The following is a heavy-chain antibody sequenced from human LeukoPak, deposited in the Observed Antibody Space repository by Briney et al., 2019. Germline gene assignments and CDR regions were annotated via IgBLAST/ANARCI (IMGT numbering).Heavy chain of an antibody. CDR2: IYSGGST. CDR3: ARGTVWRLGSYGLDV. CDR1: GFTVSSKY. J-gene: IGHJ6*02. V-gene: IGHV3-53*01. Sequence: GGSLRLSCVASGFTVSSKYMSWVRQAPGKGLEWVSVIYSGGSTYYGESVKGRFTIPRDNSKNTVYLQMNALRAEDSAVYYCARGTVWRLGSYGLDVWGQGTTVTVSS. D-gene: IGHD3-16*01.